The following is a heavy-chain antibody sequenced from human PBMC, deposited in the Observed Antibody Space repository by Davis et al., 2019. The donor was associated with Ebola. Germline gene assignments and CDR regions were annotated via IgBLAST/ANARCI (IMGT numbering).Heavy chain of an antibody. J-gene: IGHJ6*03. Sequence: ASVKVSCKASGYTFVSYGFSWVRQAPGQGLEWMGWITTYNGNTNYAENLQDRVIMTTDTSTSTAYMELRSLRSDDTAVYYCARMPTSSKYNYYMDVWGKGATVTVSS. CDR3: ARMPTSSKYNYYMDV. CDR1: GYTFVSYG. V-gene: IGHV1-18*01. CDR2: ITTYNGNT. D-gene: IGHD1-14*01.